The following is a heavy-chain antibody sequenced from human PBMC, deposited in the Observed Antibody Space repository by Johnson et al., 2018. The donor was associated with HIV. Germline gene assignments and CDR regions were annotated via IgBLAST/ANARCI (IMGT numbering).Heavy chain of an antibody. D-gene: IGHD5-24*01. CDR3: ARGRDLSAFDI. J-gene: IGHJ3*02. V-gene: IGHV3-66*01. CDR2: IYSGGST. CDR1: GFTVSSNY. Sequence: EVQLVESGGGLVQPGGSLRLSCAASGFTVSSNYMSWVRQAPGKGLEWVSVIYSGGSTYYADSVKGRFTISRDNSKNSLSLQMNSLRAGDTAVYFCARGRDLSAFDIWGRGTMVTVSS.